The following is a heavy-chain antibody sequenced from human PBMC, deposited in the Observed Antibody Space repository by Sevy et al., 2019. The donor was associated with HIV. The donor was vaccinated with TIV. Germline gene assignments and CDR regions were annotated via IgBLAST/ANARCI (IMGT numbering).Heavy chain of an antibody. CDR3: AHPVLRFFDWFEIDY. J-gene: IGHJ4*02. D-gene: IGHD3-9*01. CDR1: GFTFSHYA. CDR2: ISYDGINK. V-gene: IGHV3-30*04. Sequence: GGSLRLSCAASGFTFSHYAMHWARQAPGKGLEWVAVISYDGINKYYAESVRGRFTISRDYSKNTLYLQMNSLRAEDTAVYYCAHPVLRFFDWFEIDYWGQGTLVTVSS.